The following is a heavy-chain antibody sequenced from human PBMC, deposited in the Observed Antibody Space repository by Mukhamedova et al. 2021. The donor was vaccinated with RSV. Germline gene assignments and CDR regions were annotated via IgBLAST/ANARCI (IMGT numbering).Heavy chain of an antibody. D-gene: IGHD3-10*02. CDR1: SYG. CDR2: IWYDGSNK. Sequence: SYGMHWVRQAPGKGLEWVAVIWYDGSNKYYADSVKGRFTISRDNSKNTLYLQMNSLRAEDTAVYYCAKGEDHYYVFYYDWGRGTL. CDR3: AKGEDHYYVFYYD. V-gene: IGHV3-33*06. J-gene: IGHJ4*02.